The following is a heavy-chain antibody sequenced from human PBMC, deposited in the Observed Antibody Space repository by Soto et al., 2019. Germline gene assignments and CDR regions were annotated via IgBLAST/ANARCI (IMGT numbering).Heavy chain of an antibody. J-gene: IGHJ6*02. Sequence: QVQLQESGPGLVKPSETLSLTCTVSGGSISSYYWSWIRQPPGKGLEWIGYIYYSGSTNYNPSLKSRVTISVDTSKNQFSLKLSSVIAADTAVYYCARRVNYYDSSAYGMDVWGQGTTVTVSS. CDR3: ARRVNYYDSSAYGMDV. CDR2: IYYSGST. CDR1: GGSISSYY. D-gene: IGHD3-22*01. V-gene: IGHV4-59*08.